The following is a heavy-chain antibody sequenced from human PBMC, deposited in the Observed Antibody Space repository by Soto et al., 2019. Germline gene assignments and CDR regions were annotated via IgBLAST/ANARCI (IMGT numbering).Heavy chain of an antibody. CDR2: ISYYGTNE. CDR3: AKEDTSGRYSLDY. J-gene: IGHJ4*02. CDR1: GFTFSGYG. Sequence: QTGGSLRLSCEASGFTFSGYGMHWVRQAPGKGLEWVAVISYYGTNEYYEDSVKGRFTISRDNSKNTLYLQMNSLRIEDTAVCFCAKEDTSGRYSLDYWGQGYQVTVSS. V-gene: IGHV3-30*18. D-gene: IGHD1-26*01.